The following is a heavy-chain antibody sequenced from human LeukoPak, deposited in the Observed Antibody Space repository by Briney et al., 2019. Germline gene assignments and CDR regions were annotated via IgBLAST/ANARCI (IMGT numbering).Heavy chain of an antibody. CDR1: GFTFSSYA. Sequence: PGGSLRLSCAASGFTFSSYAMSWVRQAPGKGLEWVSAISGSGGSTYYTDSVKGRFTISRDNSKNTLYLQMNSLRAEDAAVYYCAKAPRLLWFGEPGDYWGQGTLVTVSS. CDR2: ISGSGGST. CDR3: AKAPRLLWFGEPGDY. V-gene: IGHV3-23*01. D-gene: IGHD3-10*01. J-gene: IGHJ4*02.